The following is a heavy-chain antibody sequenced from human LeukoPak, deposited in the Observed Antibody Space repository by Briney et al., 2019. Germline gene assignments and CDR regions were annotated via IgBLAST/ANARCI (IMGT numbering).Heavy chain of an antibody. Sequence: SETLSLTCTVSGGSFTTHYWSWIRQPPGKGLEWIGYISYIGSTNYNPSLKSRVTISIDTSKNEVSLMLTSVTAADTAVYYCASDSISMNAFDAWGQGTKVTVSS. CDR1: GGSFTTHY. D-gene: IGHD3-22*01. V-gene: IGHV4-59*11. CDR3: ASDSISMNAFDA. CDR2: ISYIGST. J-gene: IGHJ3*01.